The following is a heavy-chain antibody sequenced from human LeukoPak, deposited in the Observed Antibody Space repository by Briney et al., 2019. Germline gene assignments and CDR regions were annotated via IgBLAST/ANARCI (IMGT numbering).Heavy chain of an antibody. CDR1: GFTFSSYA. D-gene: IGHD5-12*01. CDR3: AKVRGYDSHLFWY. V-gene: IGHV3-23*01. Sequence: GGSLRLSCAASGFTFSSYAMSWVRQAPGKVLEWVSAISGSGGSTYYADSVKGRFTISRDNSKNTLYLQMNSLRAEDTAVYYCAKVRGYDSHLFWYWGQGTLVTVSS. J-gene: IGHJ4*02. CDR2: ISGSGGST.